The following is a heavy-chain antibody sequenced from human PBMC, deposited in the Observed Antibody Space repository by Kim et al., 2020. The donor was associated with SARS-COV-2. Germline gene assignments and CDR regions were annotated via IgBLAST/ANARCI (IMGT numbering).Heavy chain of an antibody. Sequence: GGSLRLSCAASGFTFSSYGMHWVRQAPGKGLEWVAVIWYDGSNKYYADSVKGRFTISRDNSKNTLYLQMNSLRAEDTAVYYCARDDRPSWFGELSRLFDYWGQGTLVTVSS. D-gene: IGHD3-10*01. CDR2: IWYDGSNK. CDR3: ARDDRPSWFGELSRLFDY. CDR1: GFTFSSYG. J-gene: IGHJ4*02. V-gene: IGHV3-33*01.